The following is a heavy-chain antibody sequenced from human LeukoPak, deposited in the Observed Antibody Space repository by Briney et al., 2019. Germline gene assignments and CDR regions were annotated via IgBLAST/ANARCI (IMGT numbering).Heavy chain of an antibody. V-gene: IGHV4-39*01. D-gene: IGHD3-10*01. J-gene: IGHJ3*02. CDR1: GGSISSSTYY. CDR2: IDYRGSN. Sequence: PSETLSLTCTVSGGSISSSTYYWGWLRQPPGKGLEWIGSIDYRGSNYYNPSLKSLVTISVDTSKNQFSLKLSSVTAADTAVYYCARVGGTYGLSAFDIWGQGTMVTVSS. CDR3: ARVGGTYGLSAFDI.